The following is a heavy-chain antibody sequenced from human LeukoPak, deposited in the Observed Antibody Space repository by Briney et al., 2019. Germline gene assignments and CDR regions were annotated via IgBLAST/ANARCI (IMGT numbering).Heavy chain of an antibody. CDR1: GFTFSSYG. Sequence: GGSLRLSCAASGFTFSSYGMHWVRQAPGKGLEWVAFIRYDGSNKYYADSVKGRFTISRDNSKNTLYLQMNSLRAGDTAVYYCARVFSYYDSSGYKPTGDAFDIWGQGTMVTVSS. J-gene: IGHJ3*02. CDR2: IRYDGSNK. D-gene: IGHD3-22*01. V-gene: IGHV3-30*02. CDR3: ARVFSYYDSSGYKPTGDAFDI.